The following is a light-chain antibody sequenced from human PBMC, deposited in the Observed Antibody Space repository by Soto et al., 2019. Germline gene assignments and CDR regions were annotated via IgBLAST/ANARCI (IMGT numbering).Light chain of an antibody. V-gene: IGKV1-9*01. J-gene: IGKJ5*01. CDR2: AAS. Sequence: IQLTQSPSSLSASVGDRVTITCRASQGISSYLAWYQQKPGKAPKLLIYAASTLQSGVPSRSSGSGSGTDFTLTISSLQPEDFATYYCQQLNSYPRVTFGQGTRLEI. CDR3: QQLNSYPRVT. CDR1: QGISSY.